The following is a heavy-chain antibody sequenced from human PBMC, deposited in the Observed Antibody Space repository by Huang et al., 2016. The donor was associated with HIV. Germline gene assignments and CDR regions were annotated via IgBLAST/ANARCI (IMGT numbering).Heavy chain of an antibody. CDR1: GFTFSNFG. V-gene: IGHV3-30*18. J-gene: IGHJ5*02. D-gene: IGHD2-15*01. Sequence: QVQLVESGGGVVQPGGSLRLSCAASGFTFSNFGMHWVRQAPGKGLEGVAVISYVGRSGRYSESVKGRFTISRDNPMNTLYLQMNSLRANDTAVYYCAKESRWFSDLDTWGQGTLVTVSS. CDR2: ISYVGRSG. CDR3: AKESRWFSDLDT.